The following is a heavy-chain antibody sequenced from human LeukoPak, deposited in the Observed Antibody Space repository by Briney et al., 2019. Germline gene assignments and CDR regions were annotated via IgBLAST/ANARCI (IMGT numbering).Heavy chain of an antibody. D-gene: IGHD4-17*01. V-gene: IGHV1-2*04. J-gene: IGHJ4*02. CDR2: INPNSGGT. CDR1: GGTFSSYA. CDR3: ARDSATVTTPYFDY. Sequence: ASVKVSCKASGGTFSSYAISWVRQAPGQGLEWMGWINPNSGGTNYAQKFQGWVTMTRDTSISTAYMELGRLRSDDTAVYYCARDSATVTTPYFDYWGQGTLVTVSS.